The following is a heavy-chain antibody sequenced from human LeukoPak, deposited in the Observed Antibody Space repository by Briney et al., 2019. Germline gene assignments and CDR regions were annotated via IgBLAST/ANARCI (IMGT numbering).Heavy chain of an antibody. CDR1: GGSFSSYY. J-gene: IGHJ5*02. D-gene: IGHD6-13*01. Sequence: KPSETLSLTCAVYGGSFSSYYWSWIRQPPGKGLEWIGYIYYSGSTNYNPSLKSRVTISVDTSKNQFSLKLSSVTAADTAVYYCARVLAAAGKRDWFDPWGQGTLVTVSS. CDR3: ARVLAAAGKRDWFDP. CDR2: IYYSGST. V-gene: IGHV4-59*01.